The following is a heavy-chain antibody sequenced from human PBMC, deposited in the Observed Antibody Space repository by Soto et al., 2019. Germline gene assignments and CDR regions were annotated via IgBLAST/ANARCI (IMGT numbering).Heavy chain of an antibody. CDR3: ARQRWLQLWYFDY. CDR2: IKQDGSER. Sequence: PGGSLRLSCAASVFTFSNYWMIWVRQAPGKGLEWVANIKQDGSERNYADSVKGRFTISRDIAKNSLSLRMNSLRAEDTAVYYCARQRWLQLWYFDYWGQGTLVTVSS. V-gene: IGHV3-7*03. J-gene: IGHJ4*02. D-gene: IGHD5-12*01. CDR1: VFTFSNYW.